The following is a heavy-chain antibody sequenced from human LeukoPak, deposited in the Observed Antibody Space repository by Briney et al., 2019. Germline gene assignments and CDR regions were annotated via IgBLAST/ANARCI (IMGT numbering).Heavy chain of an antibody. Sequence: SETLSLTCTVSGGSISSYYWNWIRQPPGKGLEWIGYIHHNGNNNYNPSLKSRVTMSVDTSKNQFSLKLSSVTAADTAVYYCARVQRDGYWLGLWGQGTLVTVSS. D-gene: IGHD5-24*01. CDR2: IHHNGNN. V-gene: IGHV4-59*01. CDR3: ARVQRDGYWLGL. J-gene: IGHJ4*02. CDR1: GGSISSYY.